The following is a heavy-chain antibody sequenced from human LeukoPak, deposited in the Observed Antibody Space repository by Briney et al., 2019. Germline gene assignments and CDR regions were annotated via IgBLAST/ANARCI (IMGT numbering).Heavy chain of an antibody. D-gene: IGHD5-18*01. CDR3: ARDKYSYGWRPHLYYFDY. V-gene: IGHV4-34*01. CDR1: GGSFSGYY. J-gene: IGHJ4*02. Sequence: SETLSLTGAVYGGSFSGYYWSWIRQPPGKGLEWIGEINHSGSTYYNPSLKSRVTISVDTSKNQFSLKLSSVTAADTAVYYCARDKYSYGWRPHLYYFDYGGQGTLVTVP. CDR2: INHSGST.